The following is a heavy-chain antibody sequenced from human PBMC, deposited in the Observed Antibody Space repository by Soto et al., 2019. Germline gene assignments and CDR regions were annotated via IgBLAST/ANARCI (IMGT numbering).Heavy chain of an antibody. CDR1: GYTFTNYY. CDR3: AREGSNYYGMDV. J-gene: IGHJ6*02. Sequence: QVQLVQSGAEVKKPGASVKVSCKASGYTFTNYYMHWVRQAPGQGLEWMGVINPSGGSTTYAQKFQGRVTMTRDTSTSTVYMELSSLRSEDTTVYYCAREGSNYYGMDVWGQGTRVTVSS. V-gene: IGHV1-46*01. CDR2: INPSGGST.